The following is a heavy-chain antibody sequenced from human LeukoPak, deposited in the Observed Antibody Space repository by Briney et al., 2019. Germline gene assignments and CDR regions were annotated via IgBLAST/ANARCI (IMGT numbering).Heavy chain of an antibody. CDR2: MYYSGST. CDR1: GGSINSSSYY. CDR3: ARGDFWSGPFYYLDY. Sequence: SETLSLTCTVSGGSINSSSYYWGWVRQPPGKGLEWIGSMYYSGSTYYNPSLKSRVTISVDTSKNQFSLKLSSVTAADTAVYYCARGDFWSGPFYYLDYWGQGTLVTVSS. D-gene: IGHD3-3*01. V-gene: IGHV4-39*01. J-gene: IGHJ4*02.